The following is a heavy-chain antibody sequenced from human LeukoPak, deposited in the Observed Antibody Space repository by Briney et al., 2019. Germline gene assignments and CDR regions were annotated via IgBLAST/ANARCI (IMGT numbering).Heavy chain of an antibody. CDR3: AKDGRSLEYGSGSYDWFDP. CDR1: GFTFGSYP. J-gene: IGHJ5*02. CDR2: ISGRGGST. V-gene: IGHV3-23*01. D-gene: IGHD3-10*01. Sequence: GGSLRLSCAASGFTFGSYPMSWVRQAPGKGLEWVSAISGRGGSTYCADSVKGRFTISRDNSKNTLYLQMNSLRAEDTAVYYCAKDGRSLEYGSGSYDWFDPWGQGTLVTVSS.